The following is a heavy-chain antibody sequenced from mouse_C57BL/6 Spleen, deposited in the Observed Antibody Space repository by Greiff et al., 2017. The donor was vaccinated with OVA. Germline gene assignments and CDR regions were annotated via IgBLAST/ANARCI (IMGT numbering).Heavy chain of an antibody. Sequence: QVQLKQPGAELVRPGTSVKLSCKASGYTFTSYWMHWVKQRPGQGLEWIGVIDPSDSYTNYNQKFKGKATLTVDTSSSTAYMQLSSLTSEDSAVYYCAREGYGNDAMDYWGQGTSVTVSS. CDR2: IDPSDSYT. D-gene: IGHD2-1*01. CDR1: GYTFTSYW. CDR3: AREGYGNDAMDY. J-gene: IGHJ4*01. V-gene: IGHV1-59*01.